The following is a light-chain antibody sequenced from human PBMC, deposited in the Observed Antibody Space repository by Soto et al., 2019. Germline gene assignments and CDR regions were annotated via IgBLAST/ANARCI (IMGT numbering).Light chain of an antibody. CDR3: MQGTHWPST. J-gene: IGKJ5*01. CDR1: QRLVHSDGIAY. CDR2: KVS. Sequence: DVVMTQSPLSLPVTLGQPASISCRSNQRLVHSDGIAYFSWLQQRPGRSPRRLIYKVSNRDSGVPARFSGSGSGTDFALKISKVEAEDVGVYYCMQGTHWPSTFGQGTRLEIK. V-gene: IGKV2-30*02.